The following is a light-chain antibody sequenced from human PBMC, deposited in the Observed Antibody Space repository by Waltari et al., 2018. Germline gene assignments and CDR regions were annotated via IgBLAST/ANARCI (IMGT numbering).Light chain of an antibody. CDR1: IRDVGGSNL. J-gene: IGLJ2*01. CDR2: DVD. CDR3: NSYTSANTLL. V-gene: IGLV2-14*03. Sequence: QSALTQPASVSASPGQSITIFSTGTIRDVGGSNLVSWYQQYPGKAPQLILYDVDNRPSGISSRFSGSKSGNTASLTISGLQPEDEADYYCNSYTSANTLLFGGGTRLTVL.